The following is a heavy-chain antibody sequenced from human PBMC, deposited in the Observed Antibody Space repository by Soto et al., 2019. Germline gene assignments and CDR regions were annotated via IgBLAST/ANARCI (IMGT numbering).Heavy chain of an antibody. D-gene: IGHD6-13*01. CDR1: GFTFRSYG. V-gene: IGHV3-23*01. J-gene: IGHJ4*02. Sequence: PGGSLRLSCEASGFTFRSYGMSWVRQTPGKGLEWVSGVSASGGSTYYADSVKGRFSISRDNSKMTLDLQMNSLRAEDSALYYCAKHGRPGLAAAGTDYWGQGTLVTVSS. CDR2: VSASGGST. CDR3: AKHGRPGLAAAGTDY.